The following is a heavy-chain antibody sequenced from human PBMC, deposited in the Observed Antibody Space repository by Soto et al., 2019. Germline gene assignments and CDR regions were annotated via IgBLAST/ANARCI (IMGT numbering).Heavy chain of an antibody. V-gene: IGHV3-30*03. CDR2: LANDGSYQ. J-gene: IGHJ4*02. CDR3: ARSLGGSSYFSPDY. CDR1: GFPFGVYG. Sequence: QVQLVESGGGVVQPGGSLRPSSEASGFPFGVYGIHWVRQSPGEGLEGVAVLANDGSYQYYADSMKGRFTISRDNSKNTLYLQMDSLRPGDTAVYYCARSLGGSSYFSPDYWGQGTLVTVSS. D-gene: IGHD6-13*01.